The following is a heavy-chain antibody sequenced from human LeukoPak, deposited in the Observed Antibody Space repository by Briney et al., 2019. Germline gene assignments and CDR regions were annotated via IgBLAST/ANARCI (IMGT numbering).Heavy chain of an antibody. CDR1: GFTFSSYG. J-gene: IGHJ6*02. CDR2: ISYDGSNK. CDR3: ARVARGAAQPSPYYYYYGMDV. V-gene: IGHV3-30*03. D-gene: IGHD3-16*01. Sequence: GGSLRLSCAASGFTFSSYGMHWVRQAPGKGLEWVAVISYDGSNKYYADSVKGRFTISRDNSKNTLYLQMNSLRAEDTAVYYCARVARGAAQPSPYYYYYGMDVWGQGTTVTVSS.